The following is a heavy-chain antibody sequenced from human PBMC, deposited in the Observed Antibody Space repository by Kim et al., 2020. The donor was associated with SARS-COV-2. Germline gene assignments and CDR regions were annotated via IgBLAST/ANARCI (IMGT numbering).Heavy chain of an antibody. J-gene: IGHJ4*02. Sequence: YAQKFQGRVTMTRDTSTSTVYMELSSLRSEDTAVYYCARSMATTYYFDYWGQGTLVTVSS. V-gene: IGHV1-46*01. CDR3: ARSMATTYYFDY. D-gene: IGHD5-12*01.